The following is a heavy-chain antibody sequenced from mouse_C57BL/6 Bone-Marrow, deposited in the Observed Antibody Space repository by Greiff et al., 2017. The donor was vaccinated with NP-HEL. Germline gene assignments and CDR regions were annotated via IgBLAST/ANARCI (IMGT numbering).Heavy chain of an antibody. V-gene: IGHV6-6*01. CDR1: GFTFSDAW. D-gene: IGHD2-4*01. Sequence: DVQLVESGGGLVQPGGSLKLSCAASGFTFSDAWMDWVRQSPEKGLEWVAEIRNKANNHATYYAESVKGRFTISRDDSKSSVYLQMNSLRAEDTGIYYCTRSTMITRAWFAYWGQGTLVTVSA. CDR2: IRNKANNHAT. CDR3: TRSTMITRAWFAY. J-gene: IGHJ3*01.